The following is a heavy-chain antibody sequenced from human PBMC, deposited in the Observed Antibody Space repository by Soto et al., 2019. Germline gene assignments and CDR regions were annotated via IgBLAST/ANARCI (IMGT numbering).Heavy chain of an antibody. CDR1: GFTVSSNY. J-gene: IGHJ6*02. V-gene: IGHV3-53*01. CDR2: LYRAGSL. D-gene: IGHD6-13*01. Sequence: PGGSLRLSCAASGFTVSSNYMSWVRQAPGKGLEWVSVLYRAGSLYYADSVKGRFTISRDNSKNTLYLQMNSLTAEDTAVYFCATPSSSHLQSFYNGMDVWGQGTTVTVSS. CDR3: ATPSSSHLQSFYNGMDV.